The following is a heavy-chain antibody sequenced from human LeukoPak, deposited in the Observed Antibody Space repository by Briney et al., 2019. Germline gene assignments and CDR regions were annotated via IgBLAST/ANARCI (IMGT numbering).Heavy chain of an antibody. V-gene: IGHV3-11*05. CDR2: ISSSSIYT. Sequence: GEFLKISCAASGFIFSDYYMSWIRQAPGKGLEWLSYISSSSIYTSYADSVKGRFTISRDNAKNSLYLQLNSLRAEDTAVYYCARGSPPDYWGRGTLVTVSS. CDR1: GFIFSDYY. J-gene: IGHJ4*02. D-gene: IGHD2-15*01. CDR3: ARGSPPDY.